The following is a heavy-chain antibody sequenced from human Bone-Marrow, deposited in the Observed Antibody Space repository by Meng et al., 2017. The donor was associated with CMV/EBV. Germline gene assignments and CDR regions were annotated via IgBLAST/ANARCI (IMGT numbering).Heavy chain of an antibody. D-gene: IGHD3-3*01. V-gene: IGHV3-7*01. J-gene: IGHJ4*02. CDR3: AREKSGYYRGTFDY. Sequence: GESLKISCAASGFTFSSYWMHWVRQAPGKGLEWVANIKQDGSEKYYVNSVKGRFTISRDNAKNSLFLQMNSLRAEDTALYYCAREKSGYYRGTFDYWDQGTLVTVSS. CDR2: IKQDGSEK. CDR1: GFTFSSYW.